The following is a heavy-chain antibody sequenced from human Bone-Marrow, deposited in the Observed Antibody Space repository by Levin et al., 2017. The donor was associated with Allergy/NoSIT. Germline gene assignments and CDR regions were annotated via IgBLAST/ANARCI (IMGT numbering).Heavy chain of an antibody. V-gene: IGHV3-49*03. D-gene: IGHD4-11*01. CDR2: IRSKAYGGTT. Sequence: PGGSLRLSCTASGFTFGDYAMSWFRQAPGKGLEWVGFIRSKAYGGTTEYAASVKGRFTISRDDSKSIAYLQMNSLKTEDTAVYYCTRASDDDYSWYYYYYGMDVWGQGTTVTVSS. CDR3: TRASDDDYSWYYYYYGMDV. CDR1: GFTFGDYA. J-gene: IGHJ6*02.